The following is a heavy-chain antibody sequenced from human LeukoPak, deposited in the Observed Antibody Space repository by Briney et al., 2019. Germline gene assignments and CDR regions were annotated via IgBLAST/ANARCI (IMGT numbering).Heavy chain of an antibody. J-gene: IGHJ4*02. CDR3: AREGTGSY. CDR1: RFTFSSYS. V-gene: IGHV3-7*01. D-gene: IGHD7-27*01. CDR2: IKQDGSET. Sequence: GGSLRLSCAASRFTFSSYSMNWVRQAPEKGLEWVANIKQDGSETYYVDSVKGRFTISRDNAKNSLFLQMNSLRAEDTAVYYCAREGTGSYWGQGTLVTVSS.